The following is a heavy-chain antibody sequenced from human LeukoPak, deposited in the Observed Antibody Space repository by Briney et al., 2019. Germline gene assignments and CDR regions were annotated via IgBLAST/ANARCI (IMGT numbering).Heavy chain of an antibody. D-gene: IGHD1-26*01. V-gene: IGHV4-59*01. CDR3: ARTGRWERSHIA. CDR2: IYYSGST. J-gene: IGHJ5*02. Sequence: PSETLSLTCTVSGGSISSYYWSWIRQPPGKGLEWIGYIYYSGSTNYNPSLKSRVTISLDTSKNQFSLKMSSVTAADTAAYYCARTGRWERSHIAWGQGTLVTVSS. CDR1: GGSISSYY.